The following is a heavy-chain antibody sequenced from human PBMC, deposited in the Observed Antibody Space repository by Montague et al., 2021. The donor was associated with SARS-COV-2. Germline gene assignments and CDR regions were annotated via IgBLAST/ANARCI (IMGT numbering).Heavy chain of an antibody. CDR1: GFSLSTSGVG. CDR3: AQRCSGGSSSDWYARN. D-gene: IGHD6-19*01. Sequence: PALVKPTQTLTLTCTFSGFSLSTSGVGVGWIRQPPGKALEWLALIYWDDDKRYSPSLKSRLTITKGTSKNQVVLTMTNMDPVDTATYYCAQRCSGGSSSDWYARNWGQGTLVTVSS. V-gene: IGHV2-5*02. CDR2: IYWDDDK. J-gene: IGHJ4*02.